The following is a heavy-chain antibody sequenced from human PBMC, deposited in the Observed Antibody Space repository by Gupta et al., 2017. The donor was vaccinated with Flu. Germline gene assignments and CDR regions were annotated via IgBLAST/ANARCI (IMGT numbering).Heavy chain of an antibody. V-gene: IGHV3-33*01. CDR2: IWYDGSNK. Sequence: QVQLVESGGGVVQPGRSLRLSCAASGFTFSSYGMHWVRQAPGKGLEWVAVIWYDGSNKYYADSVKGRFTISRDNSKNTLYLQMNSLRAEDTAVYYCARETTSEGPCDYWGQGTLVTVSS. CDR3: ARETTSEGPCDY. D-gene: IGHD4-17*01. J-gene: IGHJ4*02. CDR1: GFTFSSYG.